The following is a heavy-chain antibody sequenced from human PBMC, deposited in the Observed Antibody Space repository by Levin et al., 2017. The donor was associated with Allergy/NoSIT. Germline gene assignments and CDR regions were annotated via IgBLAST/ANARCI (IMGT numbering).Heavy chain of an antibody. CDR3: ARKLRGSSAYDAVDV. V-gene: IGHV3-7*03. CDR2: IDQDGSQK. J-gene: IGHJ3*01. Sequence: RGESLKISCAATGFTFRDYWMTWVRQTPGRGLEWVANIDQDGSQKYYVDSVKGRFTISRDNAKNSVDLQMNYLRDDDTAVYYCARKLRGSSAYDAVDVWGHGTMVTFSS. D-gene: IGHD5-12*01. CDR1: GFTFRDYW.